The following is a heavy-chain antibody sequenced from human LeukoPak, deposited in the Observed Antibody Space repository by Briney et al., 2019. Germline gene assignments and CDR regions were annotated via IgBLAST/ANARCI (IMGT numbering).Heavy chain of an antibody. CDR1: GFTFTGYW. CDR3: ARGAAMVYYFDY. Sequence: GGSLRLSCAASGFTFTGYWMNWVRQAPGKGLVWVSRINSDGNSTSYADSVKGRFTISRDNAKNTLFLQMNSLRAEDTAVYYCARGAAMVYYFDYWGQGTLATVSS. V-gene: IGHV3-74*01. D-gene: IGHD5-18*01. CDR2: INSDGNST. J-gene: IGHJ4*02.